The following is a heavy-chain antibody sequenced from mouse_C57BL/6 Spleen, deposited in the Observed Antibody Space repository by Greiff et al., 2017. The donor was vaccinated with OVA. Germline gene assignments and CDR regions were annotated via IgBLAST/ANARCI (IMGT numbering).Heavy chain of an antibody. V-gene: IGHV1-72*01. D-gene: IGHD1-1*01. Sequence: VKLQQPGAELVKPGASVKLSCKASGYTFTSYWMHWVKQRPGRGLEWIGRIAPNRGGTKYNEKFQSKATLTVDKPSSTAYMQLSSLTSEDSAVYYCATTELRYYAMDYWGQGTSVTVSS. CDR3: ATTELRYYAMDY. CDR2: IAPNRGGT. J-gene: IGHJ4*01. CDR1: GYTFTSYW.